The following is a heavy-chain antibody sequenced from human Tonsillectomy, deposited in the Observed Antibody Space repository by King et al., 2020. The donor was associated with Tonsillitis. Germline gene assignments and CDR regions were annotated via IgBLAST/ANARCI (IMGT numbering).Heavy chain of an antibody. Sequence: VQLVQSGAEVKKPGSSVKVSCKASGGTFSDYAISWVRQAPGQGLEWMGGIIPMFGTANYTQKFHGRVTITADASTSTAYMELSSLRSEDTAVYYCAREPSSESGYDSPTFDSWGQGTLVTVSS. J-gene: IGHJ4*02. CDR2: IIPMFGTA. V-gene: IGHV1-69*12. CDR1: GGTFSDYA. CDR3: AREPSSESGYDSPTFDS. D-gene: IGHD5-12*01.